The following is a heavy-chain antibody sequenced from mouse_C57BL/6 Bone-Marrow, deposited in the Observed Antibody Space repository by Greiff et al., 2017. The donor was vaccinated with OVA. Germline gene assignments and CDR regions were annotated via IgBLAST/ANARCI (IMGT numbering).Heavy chain of an antibody. J-gene: IGHJ2*01. CDR2: IDPSDSYT. Sequence: QVQLQQPGAELVKPGASVKLSCKASGYTFTRYWMQWVKQRPGQGLEWIGEIDPSDSYTNYNQKFKGKATLTVDTSSSTAYMQLSSLTSEDSAVYYCARVRCDYWGQGTTLTVSS. CDR3: ARVRCDY. V-gene: IGHV1-50*01. CDR1: GYTFTRYW.